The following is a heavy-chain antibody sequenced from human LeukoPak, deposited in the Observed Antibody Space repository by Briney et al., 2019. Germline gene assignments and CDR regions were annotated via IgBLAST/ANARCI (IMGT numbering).Heavy chain of an antibody. D-gene: IGHD3-3*01. Sequence: SVKVSCTASGYTFTSYGISWVRQAPGQGLEWMGGIIPIFGTASYAQKFQGRVTITADESTSTAYMELSSLRSEDTAVYYCARGDVLRFLEHYYYYGMDVWGQGTTVTVSS. CDR1: GYTFTSYG. CDR2: IIPIFGTA. J-gene: IGHJ6*02. V-gene: IGHV1-69*13. CDR3: ARGDVLRFLEHYYYYGMDV.